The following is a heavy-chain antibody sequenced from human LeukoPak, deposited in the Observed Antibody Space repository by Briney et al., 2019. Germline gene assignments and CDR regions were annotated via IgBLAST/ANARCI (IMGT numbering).Heavy chain of an antibody. Sequence: SQTLSLTCTVSGGSISGGDYYWGWIRQPPGKGLEWIGSIYYSGSTYYNPSLKSRVTISVDTSKNQFSLKLSSVTAADTAVYYCARAVVDAFDIWGQGTMVTVSS. CDR1: GGSISGGDYY. CDR3: ARAVVDAFDI. J-gene: IGHJ3*02. CDR2: IYYSGST. D-gene: IGHD2-15*01. V-gene: IGHV4-39*07.